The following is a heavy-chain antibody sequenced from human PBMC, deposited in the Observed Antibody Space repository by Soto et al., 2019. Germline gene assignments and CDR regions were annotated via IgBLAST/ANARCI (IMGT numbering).Heavy chain of an antibody. V-gene: IGHV3-7*01. D-gene: IGHD3-22*01. J-gene: IGHJ4*02. CDR3: ARDWGVVVSSPDY. CDR1: GFTFSSYW. CDR2: IKQDGSEK. Sequence: PGGSLRLSCAASGFTFSSYWMSWVRQAPGKGLEWVANIKQDGSEKYYVDSVKGRFTISRDNAKNSLYLQMNSLRAEDTAVYYCARDWGVVVSSPDYWGQGTLVTVSS.